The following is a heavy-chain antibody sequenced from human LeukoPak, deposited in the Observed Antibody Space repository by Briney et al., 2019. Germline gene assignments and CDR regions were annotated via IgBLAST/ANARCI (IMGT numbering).Heavy chain of an antibody. V-gene: IGHV3-43D*03. Sequence: GGSLRLSCAASGFTFDDYAMHWVRQAPGKGLEWVSLISWDGGSTYYADSVKGRFTISRDNSKHSLYLQMNSLRAEDTALYYCAKGPYGSGSYFDYWGQGTLVTVSS. J-gene: IGHJ4*02. D-gene: IGHD3-10*01. CDR2: ISWDGGST. CDR1: GFTFDDYA. CDR3: AKGPYGSGSYFDY.